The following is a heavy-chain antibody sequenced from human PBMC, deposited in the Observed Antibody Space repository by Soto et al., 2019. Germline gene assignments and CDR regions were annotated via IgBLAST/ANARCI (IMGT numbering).Heavy chain of an antibody. CDR1: GGSIISYY. J-gene: IGHJ4*02. D-gene: IGHD3-10*01. V-gene: IGHV4-59*01. CDR3: ARQGPGSYYNDY. CDR2: IYYSGST. Sequence: SETLSLTCTVSGGSIISYYWTWIRQPPGKGLEWIGYIYYSGSTNYNSSLKSRVTISVDTSKNQFSLKVSSVTAADTAVYYCARQGPGSYYNDYWGQGALVTVSS.